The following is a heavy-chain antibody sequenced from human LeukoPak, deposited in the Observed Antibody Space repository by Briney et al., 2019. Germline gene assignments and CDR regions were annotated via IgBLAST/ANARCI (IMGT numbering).Heavy chain of an antibody. CDR2: ISGSGGTT. CDR1: GFTFSSYA. V-gene: IGHV3-23*01. J-gene: IGHJ4*02. CDR3: SKTVSGWNYFDY. D-gene: IGHD6-19*01. Sequence: PGGSLRLSCTASGFTFSSYAMNWVRQAPGQGLEWISAISGSGGTTYYADSVKGRFTISRDNSENTLYLQMNSLRAEDTALYYCSKTVSGWNYFDYWGQGTLVTVSS.